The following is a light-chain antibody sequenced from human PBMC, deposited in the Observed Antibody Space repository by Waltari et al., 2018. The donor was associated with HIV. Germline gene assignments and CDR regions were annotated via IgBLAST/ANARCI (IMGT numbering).Light chain of an antibody. CDR1: KSISSY. Sequence: DIQMTQSPSYPPASVGGRVTITCRSSKSISSYLNWYQQKPGKAPKLLSYAASSLQSGVPSRFSGSGSGTDFTLTISSLQPEDFATYYCQQCYSTPYTFGQGTKLEIK. CDR2: AAS. CDR3: QQCYSTPYT. J-gene: IGKJ2*01. V-gene: IGKV1-39*01.